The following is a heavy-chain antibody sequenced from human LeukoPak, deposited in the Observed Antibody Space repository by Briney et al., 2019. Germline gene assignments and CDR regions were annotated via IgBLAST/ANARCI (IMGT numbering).Heavy chain of an antibody. CDR1: GFTFSNAW. CDR2: IKSKTDGGTT. D-gene: IGHD3-3*01. Sequence: GGSLRLSCAASGFTFSNAWMSWVRQAPGKGLEWVGRIKSKTDGGTTDYAAPVKGRFTISRDDSKNTLYLQMNSLKTEDTAVYYCTTTYYDFWSGYYLTFDYWGQGTLVTVSS. CDR3: TTTYYDFWSGYYLTFDY. J-gene: IGHJ4*02. V-gene: IGHV3-15*01.